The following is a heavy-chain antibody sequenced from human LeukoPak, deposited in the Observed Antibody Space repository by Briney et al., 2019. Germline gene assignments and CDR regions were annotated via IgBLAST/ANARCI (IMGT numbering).Heavy chain of an antibody. Sequence: PAASVKVSCQASGGSFNSHTISRVRQAPGHGLEWPGRNIPLLGIANYAQKFQGRFTITGDKSTCPAYMELSSLRSEETVVYSWGSISYGSVLVSAFDIWGQGTMVTVSS. CDR3: GSISYGSVLVSAFDI. CDR2: NIPLLGIA. D-gene: IGHD3-10*01. CDR1: GGSFNSHT. J-gene: IGHJ3*02. V-gene: IGHV1-69*02.